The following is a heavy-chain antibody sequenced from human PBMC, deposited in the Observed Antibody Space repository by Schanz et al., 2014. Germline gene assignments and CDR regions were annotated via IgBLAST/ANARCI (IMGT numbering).Heavy chain of an antibody. CDR3: ARGGFFDSTSFDS. CDR1: GFSFSDHA. V-gene: IGHV3-23*04. J-gene: IGHJ4*02. Sequence: EVQLVESGGGLVQPGGSLRLSCAASGFSFSDHAMDWVRQAAGKGLEWVSSISGDHRNTFYADSVKGRFTISRDNSRSTMYLQMNSLRSEDTAVYYCARGGFFDSTSFDSWGQGTLVTVSS. D-gene: IGHD2-2*01. CDR2: ISGDHRNT.